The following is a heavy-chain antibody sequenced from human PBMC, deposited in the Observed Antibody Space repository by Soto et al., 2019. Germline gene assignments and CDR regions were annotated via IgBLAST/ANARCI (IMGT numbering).Heavy chain of an antibody. J-gene: IGHJ4*02. CDR2: FYWNDAN. CDR3: GHWSYSTGRSDY. D-gene: IGHD2-8*02. CDR1: VLLVGTTSGG. V-gene: IGHV2-5*01. Sequence: CGHTVANPTQTLTRHFTLSVLLVGTTSGGGGGVRRRPGKALEWLAVFYWNDANRYSPSLKSRLTLTKDTSKNQVVLTMTNMDPFDTATYYCGHWSYSTGRSDYWGQGALVTVSS.